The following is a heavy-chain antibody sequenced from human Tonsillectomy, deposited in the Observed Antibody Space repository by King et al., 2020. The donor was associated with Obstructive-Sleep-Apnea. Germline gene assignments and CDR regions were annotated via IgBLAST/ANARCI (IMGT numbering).Heavy chain of an antibody. CDR2: ISYDGSNK. CDR3: ARETGSQPYGDYVFDY. Sequence: QLVQSGGGVVQPGRSLRLSCAASGFTFSTYTVHWVRQAPGKGLEWVAVISYDGSNKYYADSVKGRFTISRDNSKNTLYLQMNSLRAEDTAVYYCARETGSQPYGDYVFDYWGQGTLVTVSS. D-gene: IGHD4-17*01. J-gene: IGHJ4*02. V-gene: IGHV3-30-3*01. CDR1: GFTFSTYT.